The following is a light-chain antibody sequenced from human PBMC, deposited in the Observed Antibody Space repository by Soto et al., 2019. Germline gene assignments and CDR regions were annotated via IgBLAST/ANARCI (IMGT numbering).Light chain of an antibody. CDR2: EVT. CDR3: SSLTSSGSLI. V-gene: IGLV2-14*01. Sequence: QSALTQPASVSGSPGQSITISCTGTSSDVGGYNFVSWYQQHPGKAPNLLIYEVTNRPAGVFNRFSGAKSGNTAALTISGLQAEDEGDYSCSSLTSSGSLIFGGGTKLTVL. CDR1: SSDVGGYNF. J-gene: IGLJ2*01.